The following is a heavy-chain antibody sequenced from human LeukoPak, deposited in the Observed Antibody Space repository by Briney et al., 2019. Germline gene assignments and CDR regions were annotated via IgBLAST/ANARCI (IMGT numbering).Heavy chain of an antibody. D-gene: IGHD6-19*01. V-gene: IGHV3-30*02. J-gene: IGHJ4*02. Sequence: PGGSLRLSCAASGFTFSSYGMHWVRQAPGKGLEWVAFTRYDGSNKYYADSVKGRFTISRDNAKNSLYLQMNSLRAEDTAVYYCARVVAVAGTGGVDYWGQGTLVTVSS. CDR3: ARVVAVAGTGGVDY. CDR1: GFTFSSYG. CDR2: TRYDGSNK.